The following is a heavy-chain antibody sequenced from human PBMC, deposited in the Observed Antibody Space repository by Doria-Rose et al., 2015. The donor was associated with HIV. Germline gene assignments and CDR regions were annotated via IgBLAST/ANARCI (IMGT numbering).Heavy chain of an antibody. V-gene: IGHV2-26*01. CDR2: IFSDDER. CDR3: ARIKSSRWYHKYYFDF. Sequence: SGPVLVKPTETLTLTCTVSGVSLSSPGMGVSWIRQPPGKALEWLANIFSDDERSYKTSLKSRLTISRGTSKRQVVLTMTYMDPVDTATYYCARIKSSRWYHKYYFDFWGQGTLVIVSA. D-gene: IGHD6-13*01. CDR1: GVSLSSPGMG. J-gene: IGHJ4*02.